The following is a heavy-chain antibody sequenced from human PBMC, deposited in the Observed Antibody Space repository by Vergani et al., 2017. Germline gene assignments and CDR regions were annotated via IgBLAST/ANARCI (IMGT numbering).Heavy chain of an antibody. J-gene: IGHJ6*03. CDR2: IIPILGIA. CDR1: GGTFSSYA. Sequence: QVQLVQSGAEVKKPGASVKVSCKASGGTFSSYAISWVRQAPGQGLEWMGRIIPILGIANYAQKLQGRVTMTTDTSTSTAYMELRSLSSDDTAVYYCARGLYSSSWYSGYYYYYYMDVWGKGP. D-gene: IGHD6-13*01. V-gene: IGHV1-69*04. CDR3: ARGLYSSSWYSGYYYYYYMDV.